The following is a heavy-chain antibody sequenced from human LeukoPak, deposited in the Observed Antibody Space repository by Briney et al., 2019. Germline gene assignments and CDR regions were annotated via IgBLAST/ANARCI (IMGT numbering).Heavy chain of an antibody. Sequence: PSETLSLTCTVSGGSTTSRSYYWGWIRQPPGKGLEWIGSIYYSGSAYYNPSLTSRVTISVDTSKNQFSLKLSSVTAADTAVYYCASLRGYSYGPLDYWGQGTLVNVAS. CDR3: ASLRGYSYGPLDY. CDR1: GGSTTSRSYY. CDR2: IYYSGSA. J-gene: IGHJ4*02. D-gene: IGHD5-18*01. V-gene: IGHV4-39*01.